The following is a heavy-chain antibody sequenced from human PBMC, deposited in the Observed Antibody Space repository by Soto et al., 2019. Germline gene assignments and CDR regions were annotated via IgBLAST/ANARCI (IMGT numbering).Heavy chain of an antibody. V-gene: IGHV3-48*01. CDR1: GFTFSSYS. Sequence: GGSLRLSCAASGFTFSSYSMNWVRQAPGKGLEWVSYISSSSSTIYYADSVKGRFTISRDNAKNSLYLQMNSLRAEDTAVYYCARARPYGHVLRFLEWLLYDYWGQGTLVTVSS. CDR2: ISSSSSTI. CDR3: ARARPYGHVLRFLEWLLYDY. D-gene: IGHD3-3*01. J-gene: IGHJ4*02.